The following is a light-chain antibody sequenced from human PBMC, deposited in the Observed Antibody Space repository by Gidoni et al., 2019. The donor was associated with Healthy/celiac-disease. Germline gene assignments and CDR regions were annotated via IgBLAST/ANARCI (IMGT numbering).Light chain of an antibody. J-gene: IGKJ3*01. CDR3: QQDYSTPFT. V-gene: IGKV4-1*01. Sequence: DIVLTQSPASLAVSLGERATINSKSSQSVLYSSNNKNYLAWYQQKSGQTPKLLIYWASTRESGVPDRFSGSGSGKDFTLTIRSLQAEDVAVYYCQQDYSTPFTFXHXTKVDIK. CDR1: QSVLYSSNNKNY. CDR2: WAS.